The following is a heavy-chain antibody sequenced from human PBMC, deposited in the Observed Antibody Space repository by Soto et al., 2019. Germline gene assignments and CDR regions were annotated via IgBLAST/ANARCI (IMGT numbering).Heavy chain of an antibody. Sequence: ASVKVSCKASGYTFAGHYIHWVRQAPEQGPEWMGEIGPESGATRYAQRFQGRVSMTRDMSITTVYMELNNLSPDDTAVYYCGRGRSGQIVVFYWGQGTPVTVSS. CDR1: GYTFAGHY. D-gene: IGHD1-26*01. CDR3: GRGRSGQIVVFY. CDR2: IGPESGAT. V-gene: IGHV1-2*02. J-gene: IGHJ4*02.